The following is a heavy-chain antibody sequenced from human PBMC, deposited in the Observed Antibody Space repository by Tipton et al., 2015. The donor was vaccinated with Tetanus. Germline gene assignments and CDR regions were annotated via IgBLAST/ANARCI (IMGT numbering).Heavy chain of an antibody. CDR1: GFTFSNHW. CDR3: ARARTQGLRGLYAFDI. J-gene: IGHJ3*02. V-gene: IGHV3-7*04. CDR2: INQDGSKK. D-gene: IGHD4/OR15-4a*01. Sequence: SLRLSCAASGFTFSNHWMTWVRQAPGKGLEWVANINQDGSKKYYVDSMKGRFTISRDNARNSLFLEMKSLRVGDTAVYFCARARTQGLRGLYAFDIWGQGTMVIVSS.